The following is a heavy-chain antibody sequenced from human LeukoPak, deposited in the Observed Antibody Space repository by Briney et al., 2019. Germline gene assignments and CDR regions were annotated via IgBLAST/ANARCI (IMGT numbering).Heavy chain of an antibody. Sequence: GGSLRLSCAASGFTFDDYGMSWVRQAPGKGLEWVSGINWNGGSTGYADSVKGRFTISRDNAKNSLYLQMNSLRAEDTALYYCARDYSAGTYYDFWSGYAQAGAPHDYWGQGTLVTVSS. V-gene: IGHV3-20*04. D-gene: IGHD3-3*01. CDR3: ARDYSAGTYYDFWSGYAQAGAPHDY. J-gene: IGHJ4*02. CDR2: INWNGGST. CDR1: GFTFDDYG.